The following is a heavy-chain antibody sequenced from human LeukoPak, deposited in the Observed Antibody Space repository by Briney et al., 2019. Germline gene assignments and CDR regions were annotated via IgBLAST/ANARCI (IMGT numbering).Heavy chain of an antibody. CDR1: GGSFSGYY. V-gene: IGHV4-34*01. Sequence: SETLSLTCAVYGGSFSGYYWSWIRQPPGKGLEWIGEINHSGSTNYNPSLKSRVTISVDTSKNQFSLKLSSVTAADTAVYYCARDARGFGELFFSGAFDIWGQGTMVTVSS. CDR3: ARDARGFGELFFSGAFDI. D-gene: IGHD3-10*01. J-gene: IGHJ3*02. CDR2: INHSGST.